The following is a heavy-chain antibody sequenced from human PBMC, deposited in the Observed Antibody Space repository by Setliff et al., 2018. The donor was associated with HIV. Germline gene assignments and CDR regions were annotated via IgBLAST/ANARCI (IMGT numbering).Heavy chain of an antibody. CDR2: ISYSGST. D-gene: IGHD5-12*01. CDR1: GGSISSHY. CDR3: ARSPERGYDSDWFDP. Sequence: SETLSLTCTVSGGSISSHYWTWIRQPPGKGLEWIGYISYSGSTNYIPSLKSRVTISVDTSKNQFSLKLSSVTASDTAVYYCARSPERGYDSDWFDPWGQGTLVTVSS. V-gene: IGHV4-59*11. J-gene: IGHJ5*02.